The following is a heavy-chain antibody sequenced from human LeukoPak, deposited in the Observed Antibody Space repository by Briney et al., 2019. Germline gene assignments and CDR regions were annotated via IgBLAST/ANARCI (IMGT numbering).Heavy chain of an antibody. CDR1: KFTFCNYG. D-gene: IGHD3-10*01. J-gene: IGHJ4*02. CDR2: VSSDGGTK. CDR3: AKEYDSGGYGANFDY. V-gene: IGHV3-30*18. Sequence: GGSLRLSCTASKFTFCNYGMQWVRQAPGKGLEWVAVVSSDGGTKYYADSVKGRFTISRDNSRNTMYLQMDSLRAEDTAVYYCAKEYDSGGYGANFDYWGRGTLVTVSS.